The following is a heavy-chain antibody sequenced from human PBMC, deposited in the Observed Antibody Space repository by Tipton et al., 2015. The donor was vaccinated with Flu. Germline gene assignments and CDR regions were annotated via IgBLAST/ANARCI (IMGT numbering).Heavy chain of an antibody. CDR2: ISYSGST. Sequence: TLSLTCTVSGGSISSGSYYWSWIRQPAGKGLEWIGYISYSGSTNYNPSLKSRVTISVDTSKNLFSLKLSSVTAADTAVYYCARLSSNWYHQLDNWGQGTLVTVSS. D-gene: IGHD6-13*01. J-gene: IGHJ4*02. CDR3: ARLSSNWYHQLDN. CDR1: GGSISSGSYY. V-gene: IGHV4-61*10.